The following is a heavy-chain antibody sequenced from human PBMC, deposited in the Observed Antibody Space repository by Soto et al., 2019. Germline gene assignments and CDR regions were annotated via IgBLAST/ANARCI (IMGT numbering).Heavy chain of an antibody. J-gene: IGHJ6*02. CDR3: AKGTYYYGMDV. V-gene: IGHV3-23*01. CDR1: GFTFSSYA. Sequence: EVQLLESGGGLVQPGGSLRLSCAASGFTFSSYAMSWVRQAPGKGLEWVSTVSGNSGSTYYADSVKGRFTISRDNSKNTLYLQMNSLRVEDTAVYYCAKGTYYYGMDVWGQGTTVTVSS. CDR2: VSGNSGST.